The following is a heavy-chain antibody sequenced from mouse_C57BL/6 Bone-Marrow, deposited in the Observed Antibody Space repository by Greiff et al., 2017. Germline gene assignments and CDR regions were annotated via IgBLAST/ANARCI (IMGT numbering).Heavy chain of an antibody. V-gene: IGHV1-80*01. CDR2: IYPGDGDT. CDR1: GYAFSSYW. CDR3: TRFDYVPYYAMGY. J-gene: IGHJ4*01. D-gene: IGHD2-4*01. Sequence: VQLQESGAELVKPGASVKISCKASGYAFSSYWMNWVKQRPGKGLEWIGQIYPGDGDTNYNGKFKGKATLTADKSSSTAYMQLSSLTSEDSAVYFCTRFDYVPYYAMGYWGQGTSVTVSS.